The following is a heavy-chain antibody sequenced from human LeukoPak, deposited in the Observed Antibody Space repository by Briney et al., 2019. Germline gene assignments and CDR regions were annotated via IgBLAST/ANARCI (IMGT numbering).Heavy chain of an antibody. CDR1: GFTVSNNY. CDR3: ASGNYFDY. CDR2: IKQDGTEK. J-gene: IGHJ4*02. V-gene: IGHV3-7*01. Sequence: GGSLRLSCAASGFTVSNNYMNWVRQAPGKGLEWVANIKQDGTEKYYVDSVKGRFTISRDNAKNSLYLQMNSLRAEDTAVYFCASGNYFDYWGQGTLVAVSS. D-gene: IGHD2-15*01.